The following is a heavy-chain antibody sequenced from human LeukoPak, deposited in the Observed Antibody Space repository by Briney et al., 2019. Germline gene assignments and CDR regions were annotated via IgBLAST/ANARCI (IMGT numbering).Heavy chain of an antibody. J-gene: IGHJ4*02. D-gene: IGHD3-10*01. V-gene: IGHV3-20*04. CDR3: AGGYYYGSRTFDY. CDR2: INWNGGST. CDR1: GFTFSSYW. Sequence: PGGSLRLSCAASGFTFSSYWMHWVRQAPGKGLEWVSGINWNGGSTGYADSVKGRFTISRDNAKNSLYLQMNSLRAEDTALYYCAGGYYYGSRTFDYWGQGTLVTVSS.